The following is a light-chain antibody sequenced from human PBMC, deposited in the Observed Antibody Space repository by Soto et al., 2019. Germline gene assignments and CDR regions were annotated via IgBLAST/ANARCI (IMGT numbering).Light chain of an antibody. CDR2: DDG. CDR3: CSYAHTSRV. CDR1: NIGSKS. J-gene: IGLJ3*02. Sequence: SYALTQPPSVSVAPGQTARLTCGANNIGSKSVHWYQQKPGQAPVLVVSDDGDRPSGIPDRFSGSKSGNTASLTISWLQAEDEADYYCCSYAHTSRVFGGGTKLTVL. V-gene: IGLV3-21*02.